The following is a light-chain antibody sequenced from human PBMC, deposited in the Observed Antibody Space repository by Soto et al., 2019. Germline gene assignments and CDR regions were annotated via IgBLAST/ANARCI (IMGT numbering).Light chain of an antibody. J-gene: IGKJ2*01. CDR3: QQRASWPPFT. Sequence: EIVMTQSPGTLSVSPGERATLSCRASQSVSVNLAWYQQKPGQAPRLLIYDASNRATGIPARFSGSGSGTDFALPIVGREPEDFAIYYCQQRASWPPFTFGQGTKLEV. CDR2: DAS. V-gene: IGKV3-11*01. CDR1: QSVSVN.